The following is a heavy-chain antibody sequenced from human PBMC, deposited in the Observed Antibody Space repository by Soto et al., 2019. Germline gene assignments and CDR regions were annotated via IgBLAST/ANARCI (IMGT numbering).Heavy chain of an antibody. CDR1: GFSFSRNA. D-gene: IGHD2-2*01. V-gene: IGHV3-30*18. J-gene: IGHJ4*02. CDR2: ISYDGNNK. CDR3: AKDVSTTADYYFDY. Sequence: QVQLVESGGGVVQPGRSLRLSCAASGFSFSRNAMHWVRQAPGKGLEWVAVISYDGNNKYHADSVKGRFTISRDNSKNTLYLQMNSLRGEDTAVYYCAKDVSTTADYYFDYWGQGTLVTVSS.